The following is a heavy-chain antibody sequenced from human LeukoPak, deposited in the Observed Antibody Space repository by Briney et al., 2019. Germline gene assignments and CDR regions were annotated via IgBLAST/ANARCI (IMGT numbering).Heavy chain of an antibody. CDR2: IYYSGST. CDR1: GGSISSYY. V-gene: IGHV4-59*01. J-gene: IGHJ4*02. CDR3: ARAPDYGDSPYFDY. D-gene: IGHD4-17*01. Sequence: PSETLPLTCTVSGGSISSYYWSWIRQPPGKGLEWIGYIYYSGSTNYNPSLKSRVTISVDTSKNQFSLKLSSVTAADTAVYYCARAPDYGDSPYFDYWGQGTLVTVSS.